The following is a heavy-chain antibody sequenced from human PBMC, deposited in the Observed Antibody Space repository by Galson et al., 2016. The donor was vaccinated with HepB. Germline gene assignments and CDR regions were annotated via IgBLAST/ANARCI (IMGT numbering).Heavy chain of an antibody. J-gene: IGHJ4*02. V-gene: IGHV3-23*01. CDR1: GFTFNNYA. CDR2: ITSGGTT. D-gene: IGHD2-15*01. CDR3: ARDSGLLCSGDNCPRGSFDS. Sequence: SLRLSCAASGFTFNNYAMNWVRQAPGRGLEWVSSITSGGTTYYADSVKGRFTISRDNSKTTQYLQMSSLRAEDTALYFCARDSGLLCSGDNCPRGSFDSWGQGSLVTVSS.